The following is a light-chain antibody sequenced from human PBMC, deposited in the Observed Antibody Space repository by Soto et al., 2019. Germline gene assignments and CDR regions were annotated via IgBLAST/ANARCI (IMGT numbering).Light chain of an antibody. CDR2: AAS. Sequence: DIQMTQSPSSLSASVGDRVTITCRASQSISSYLNWYQQKPGKAPKLLIYAASSLQSGVPSRFSGSGSGTDFTLTISSLQPEDFATYYCQRYDSLPPTFGQGTRLDIK. V-gene: IGKV1-39*01. J-gene: IGKJ5*01. CDR3: QRYDSLPPT. CDR1: QSISSY.